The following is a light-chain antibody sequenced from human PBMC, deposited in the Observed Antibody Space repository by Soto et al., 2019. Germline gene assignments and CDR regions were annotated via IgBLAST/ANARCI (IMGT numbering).Light chain of an antibody. J-gene: IGKJ1*01. CDR2: GAS. Sequence: EIVLTQSPGTLSSSPGEGATLSCRASQSIASSHLAWFQHKPGQAPRLLIYGASRRATGIPERFRGTGSGTDFTLSISRLEPEDFVVYYCQQYGTSPWTFGHGTKVEIK. CDR3: QQYGTSPWT. V-gene: IGKV3-20*01. CDR1: QSIASSH.